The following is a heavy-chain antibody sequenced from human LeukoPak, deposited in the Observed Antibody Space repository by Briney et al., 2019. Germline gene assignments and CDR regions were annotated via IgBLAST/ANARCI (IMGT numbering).Heavy chain of an antibody. V-gene: IGHV1-2*02. CDR3: ARPSGSSSSIDY. CDR1: GGTFSSYA. CDR2: INPNSGGT. Sequence: ASVKVSCKASGGTFSSYAISWVRQAPGQGLEWMGWINPNSGGTNYAQKFQGRVTMTRDTSISTAYMELSRLRSDDTAVYYCARPSGSSSSIDYWGQGTLVTVSS. D-gene: IGHD6-6*01. J-gene: IGHJ4*02.